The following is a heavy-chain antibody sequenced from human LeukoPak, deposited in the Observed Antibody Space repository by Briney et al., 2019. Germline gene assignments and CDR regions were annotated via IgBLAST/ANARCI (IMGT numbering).Heavy chain of an antibody. J-gene: IGHJ6*03. CDR2: IWYDGSNK. V-gene: IGHV3-33*08. CDR1: GFSFSNYW. Sequence: GGSLRLSCAASGFSFSNYWMGWVRQAPGKGLEWVAVIWYDGSNKYYADSVKGRFTISRDNSKNTLYLQMNSLRAEDTAVYYCARDVRGYYYYMDVWGKGTTVTVSS. CDR3: ARDVRGYYYYMDV. D-gene: IGHD2-15*01.